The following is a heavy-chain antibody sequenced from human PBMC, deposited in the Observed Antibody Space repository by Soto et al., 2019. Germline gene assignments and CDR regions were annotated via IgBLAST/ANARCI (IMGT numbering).Heavy chain of an antibody. V-gene: IGHV3-30*03. D-gene: IGHD2-8*01. J-gene: IGHJ6*02. CDR2: ISYDGSNK. Sequence: QPVGSLRLSCAASGFTFSSYGMHWVRQAPGKGLEWVAVISYDGSNKYYADSVKGRFTISRDNAKNSLYLQLNSLRAEDTAVYYCASAPLGSCTNGVCSRGMDVWGQGTTVTVSS. CDR3: ASAPLGSCTNGVCSRGMDV. CDR1: GFTFSSYG.